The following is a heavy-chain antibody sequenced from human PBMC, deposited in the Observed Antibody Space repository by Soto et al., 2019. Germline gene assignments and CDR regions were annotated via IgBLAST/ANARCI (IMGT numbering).Heavy chain of an antibody. V-gene: IGHV3-74*01. J-gene: IGHJ1*01. CDR2: INIDGSST. CDR1: GFTFSSYW. CDR3: ASRGHYDNSPWYFQH. D-gene: IGHD3-22*01. Sequence: EVQLVESGGGLVQRGGSLRLSCAASGFTFSSYWMHWVRQAPGKGLVWVSRINIDGSSTSYADSVKGRFTISRDNAKNTLYLQMNSLTAEDTAVYYCASRGHYDNSPWYFQHWGQGTLVTVSS.